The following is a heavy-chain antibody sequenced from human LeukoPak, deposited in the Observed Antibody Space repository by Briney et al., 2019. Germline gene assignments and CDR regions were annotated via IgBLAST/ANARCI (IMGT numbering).Heavy chain of an antibody. Sequence: HPGGSLRLSCAASGFTFDDYAMHWVRQAPGKGLEWVSGISWNSGSIGYADSVKGRFTISRDNAKNTLYLQMTGLRADDTAVYYCAREDRTDGYNLHYWGQGTPVTVSS. CDR1: GFTFDDYA. CDR2: ISWNSGSI. V-gene: IGHV3-9*01. CDR3: AREDRTDGYNLHY. J-gene: IGHJ4*02. D-gene: IGHD5-24*01.